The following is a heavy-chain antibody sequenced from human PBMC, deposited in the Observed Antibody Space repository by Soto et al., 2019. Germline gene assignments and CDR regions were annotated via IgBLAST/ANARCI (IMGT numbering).Heavy chain of an antibody. Sequence: GASVKVSCKASGYTFTSYGISWVRQAPGQGLEWMGWISAYNGNTNNAQKLKGRVTITKDTSTSKAYMEQRSLRSDDTAVYYCARDNYYGSGSYYPYPDYWG. CDR1: GYTFTSYG. V-gene: IGHV1-18*01. J-gene: IGHJ4*01. CDR2: ISAYNGNT. D-gene: IGHD3-10*01. CDR3: ARDNYYGSGSYYPYPDY.